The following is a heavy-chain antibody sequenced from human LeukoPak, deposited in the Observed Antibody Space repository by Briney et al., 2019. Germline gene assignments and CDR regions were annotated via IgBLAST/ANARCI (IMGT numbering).Heavy chain of an antibody. CDR2: INPNSGGT. CDR3: ARMIRFGRVIVMAEAFDI. D-gene: IGHD3-16*02. CDR1: GYTFTGYY. V-gene: IGHV1-2*02. Sequence: GASVKVSCKASGYTFTGYYMHWVRQAPGQGLEWMGWINPNSGGTNYAQKFQGRVTMTRDTSISTAYMELSRLRSDDTAVYYFARMIRFGRVIVMAEAFDIWGQGTMVTVSS. J-gene: IGHJ3*02.